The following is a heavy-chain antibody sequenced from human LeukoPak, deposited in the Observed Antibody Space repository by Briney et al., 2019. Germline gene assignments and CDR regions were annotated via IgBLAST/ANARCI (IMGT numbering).Heavy chain of an antibody. CDR1: GYTFTGYY. CDR2: INPNSGGT. CDR3: ARDGAYYDILTGYSGYYYYYGMDV. J-gene: IGHJ6*02. D-gene: IGHD3-9*01. V-gene: IGHV1-2*02. Sequence: ASVKVSCKASGYTFTGYYMHWVRQAPGQGLEWMGWINPNSGGTNYAQKFQGRVTMTRDTSISTAYMELSRLRSDDTAVYYCARDGAYYDILTGYSGYYYYYGMDVWGQGTTVTVSS.